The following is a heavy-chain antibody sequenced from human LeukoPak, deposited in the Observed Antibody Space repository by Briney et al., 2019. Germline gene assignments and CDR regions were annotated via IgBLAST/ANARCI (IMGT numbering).Heavy chain of an antibody. CDR2: IYSGGST. Sequence: GGSLRLSCAASGFTFSSFAMSWVRQAPGKGLEWVSVIYSGGSTYYADSVKGRFTISRDNSKNTLYLQMNSLRAEDTAVYYCARDEGASKYYYYGMDVWGQGTTVTVSS. CDR3: ARDEGASKYYYYGMDV. V-gene: IGHV3-53*01. D-gene: IGHD2-2*01. CDR1: GFTFSSFA. J-gene: IGHJ6*02.